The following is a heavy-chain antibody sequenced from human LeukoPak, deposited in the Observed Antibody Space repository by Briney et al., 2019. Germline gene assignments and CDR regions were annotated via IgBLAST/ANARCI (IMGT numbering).Heavy chain of an antibody. CDR2: INHSGST. Sequence: SETLSLTCAVYGGSFSGYYWSWIRQPPGKGLEWIGEINHSGSTNYNPSLKSRVTISVDTSKNQFSLKLSSVTAADTAAYYCARKRGYYGSGSYLAFDIWGQGTMVTVSS. CDR3: ARKRGYYGSGSYLAFDI. J-gene: IGHJ3*02. D-gene: IGHD3-10*01. CDR1: GGSFSGYY. V-gene: IGHV4-34*01.